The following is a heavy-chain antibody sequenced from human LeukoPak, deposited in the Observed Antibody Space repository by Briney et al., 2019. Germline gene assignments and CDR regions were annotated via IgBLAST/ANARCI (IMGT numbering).Heavy chain of an antibody. D-gene: IGHD4-23*01. J-gene: IGHJ2*01. V-gene: IGHV1-2*02. Sequence: ASVKVSCKASGYTFTGYYMNWVRQAPGQGLEWMGWINPNSGGTNYAQKFQGRVTMTRDTSISTAYMELSRLRSDDTAVYYCAREAQIYGGNAYWYFDLWGRGTLVTVSS. CDR1: GYTFTGYY. CDR3: AREAQIYGGNAYWYFDL. CDR2: INPNSGGT.